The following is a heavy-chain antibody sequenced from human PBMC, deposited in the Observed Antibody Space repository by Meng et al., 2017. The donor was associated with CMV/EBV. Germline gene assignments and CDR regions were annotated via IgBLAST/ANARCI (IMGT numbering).Heavy chain of an antibody. Sequence: SETLSLTCTVSGYSISSGYYWGWIRQPPGKGLEWIGSIYHSGSTYYNPSLKSRVTISVDTSKNQFSLKLSSVTAADTAVYYCARFERTYSMDVWGQGTTVTRLL. J-gene: IGHJ6*02. V-gene: IGHV4-38-2*02. CDR2: IYHSGST. CDR1: GYSISSGYY. CDR3: ARFERTYSMDV.